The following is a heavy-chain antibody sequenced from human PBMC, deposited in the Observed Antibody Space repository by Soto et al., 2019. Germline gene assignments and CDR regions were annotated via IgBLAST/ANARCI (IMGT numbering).Heavy chain of an antibody. CDR2: IYYSGST. V-gene: IGHV4-39*01. CDR3: ASPPSGYSSSWYAFPFFDY. J-gene: IGHJ4*02. Sequence: SETLSLTCTVSGGSISSSSYYWGWIRQRPGKGLEWIGSIYYSGSTYYNPSLKSRVTISVDTSKNQFSLKLSSVTAADTAVYYCASPPSGYSSSWYAFPFFDYWGQGTLVTVSS. D-gene: IGHD6-13*01. CDR1: GGSISSSSYY.